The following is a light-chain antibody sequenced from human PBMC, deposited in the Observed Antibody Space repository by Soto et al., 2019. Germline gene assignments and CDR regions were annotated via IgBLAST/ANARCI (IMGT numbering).Light chain of an antibody. CDR3: QQRSDWPLT. CDR1: QSVTSY. J-gene: IGKJ5*01. CDR2: DVS. V-gene: IGKV3-11*01. Sequence: EIVLTQSPATLSLSPGERATPPCRASQSVTSYLAWYQQKPGQAPRLLIYDVSNRASGIPARFSGSGSETDFTLTISSLEPEDFAVYYCQQRSDWPLTFGQGTRLEIK.